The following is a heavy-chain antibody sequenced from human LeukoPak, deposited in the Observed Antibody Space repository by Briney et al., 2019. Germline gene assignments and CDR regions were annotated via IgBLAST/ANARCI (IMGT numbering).Heavy chain of an antibody. Sequence: GGTLRLSCAASGFSFRSHGRNWVRQAPGKGLEWVSGISPRGDITYYKDSVRGRFTISRDNSKNTLYLQMNSLRAEDTAVYYCAGRYDSSGYPLHWGQGTLVTVSS. V-gene: IGHV3-23*01. CDR3: AGRYDSSGYPLH. CDR1: GFSFRSHG. CDR2: ISPRGDIT. J-gene: IGHJ4*02. D-gene: IGHD3-22*01.